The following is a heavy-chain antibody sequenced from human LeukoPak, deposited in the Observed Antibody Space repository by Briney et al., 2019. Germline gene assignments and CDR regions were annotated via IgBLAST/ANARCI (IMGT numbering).Heavy chain of an antibody. V-gene: IGHV4-31*03. Sequence: SETLSLTCTVSGGSISSGGYYWRWIRQHPAKGLAWIGYIYYSGSTYYNPSLKRRVSISVDTSKNQFSLKLSSVAAADTAVYYCSRGGASIASPGCYYYYMDVWGKGTTVTVSS. J-gene: IGHJ6*03. CDR1: GGSISSGGYY. CDR2: IYYSGST. D-gene: IGHD6-6*01. CDR3: SRGGASIASPGCYYYYMDV.